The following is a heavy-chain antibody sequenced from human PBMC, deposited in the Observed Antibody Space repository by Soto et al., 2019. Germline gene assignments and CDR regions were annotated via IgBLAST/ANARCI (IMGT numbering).Heavy chain of an antibody. Sequence: SVKVSCKASGGTFSNYSITWVRQAPGQGLEWLGRIIPIFGSANYAQKFQGRVTITADESTTTAYMELSSLRSDDTAVYYCAKDGGNSGYYDNWFYPWGQGTLVTVS. CDR3: AKDGGNSGYYDNWFYP. J-gene: IGHJ5*02. V-gene: IGHV1-69*13. CDR2: IIPIFGSA. D-gene: IGHD3-22*01. CDR1: GGTFSNYS.